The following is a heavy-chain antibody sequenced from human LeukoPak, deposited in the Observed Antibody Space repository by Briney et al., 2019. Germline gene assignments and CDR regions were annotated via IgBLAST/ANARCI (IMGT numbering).Heavy chain of an antibody. D-gene: IGHD2-2*03. Sequence: SGPTLVNPTQTLTLTCTFSGFSLSTSGVGVGWIRQSPGKALEWLALIYWNDDKRYSPSLKSRLTITKDTSKNQVVLTMTNMDPVDTATYYCAHSRLSGYCSSTSCLDSFDYWGQGTLVTVSS. CDR1: GFSLSTSGVG. J-gene: IGHJ4*02. V-gene: IGHV2-5*01. CDR2: IYWNDDK. CDR3: AHSRLSGYCSSTSCLDSFDY.